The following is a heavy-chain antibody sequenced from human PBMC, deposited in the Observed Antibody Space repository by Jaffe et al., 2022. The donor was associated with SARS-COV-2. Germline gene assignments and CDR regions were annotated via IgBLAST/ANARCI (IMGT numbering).Heavy chain of an antibody. Sequence: EVQLVESGGGLVQPGGSLRLSCAASGFTFSSYEMNWVRQAPGKGLEWVSYISSSGRTIYYADSVKGRFAISRDNAENSLYLQMDSLRAEDTAVYYCARPRETGGAPDYWGQGTLVTVSS. D-gene: IGHD7-27*01. CDR3: ARPRETGGAPDY. V-gene: IGHV3-48*03. CDR2: ISSSGRTI. J-gene: IGHJ4*02. CDR1: GFTFSSYE.